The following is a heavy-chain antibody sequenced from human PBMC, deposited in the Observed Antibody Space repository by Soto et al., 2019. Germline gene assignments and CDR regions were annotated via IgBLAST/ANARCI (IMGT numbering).Heavy chain of an antibody. CDR1: GFTFSSYA. J-gene: IGHJ4*02. CDR3: AKAPTYYYDSSGYYGFDY. Sequence: GGSLRLSCAASGFTFSSYAMSWVRQAPGKGLEWVSAISGSGGSTYYADSVKGRFTISRDNSKNTLYLQMNSLRAEDTAVYYCAKAPTYYYDSSGYYGFDYWGQGTLVTVSS. D-gene: IGHD3-22*01. V-gene: IGHV3-23*01. CDR2: ISGSGGST.